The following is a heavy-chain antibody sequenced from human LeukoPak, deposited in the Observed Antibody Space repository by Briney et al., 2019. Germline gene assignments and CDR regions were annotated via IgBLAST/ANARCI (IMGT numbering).Heavy chain of an antibody. D-gene: IGHD3-22*01. V-gene: IGHV3-23*01. Sequence: PGGSLRLSCAASGLAFSNYAMNWVRQAPGKGLEWVSGISGSGGSTDYADSVKGRFTISRDNSKNTLYLQMNSLRAEDTAVYYCAKGSSSNYHYNYFDYWGRGTLVTVSS. CDR2: ISGSGGST. J-gene: IGHJ4*02. CDR3: AKGSSSNYHYNYFDY. CDR1: GLAFSNYA.